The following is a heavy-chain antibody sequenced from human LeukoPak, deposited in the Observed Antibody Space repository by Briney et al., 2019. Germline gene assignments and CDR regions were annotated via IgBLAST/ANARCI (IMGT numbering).Heavy chain of an antibody. CDR2: IYPGDSDT. D-gene: IGHD6-6*01. J-gene: IGHJ5*02. CDR3: ARLTSSSEYNLFDP. CDR1: VYSFTSSW. V-gene: IGHV5-51*01. Sequence: GESLKISCQGSVYSFTSSWIGWVRQMPGKGLECMGIIYPGDSDTRYSPSFQGQVTISVDKSICTAYLQWSSLKASDTAMYYCARLTSSSEYNLFDPWGQGTLVTVSS.